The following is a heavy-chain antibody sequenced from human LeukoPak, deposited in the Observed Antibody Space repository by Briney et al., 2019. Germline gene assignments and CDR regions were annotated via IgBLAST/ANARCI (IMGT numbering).Heavy chain of an antibody. CDR3: ARVSGYDWESFYDY. D-gene: IGHD5-12*01. CDR1: GGSVSSYY. Sequence: PSETLSLTCTVSGGSVSSYYWSWIRQPPGKGLEWIGYIYYSGSTNYNPSLKSRVTISVDTSKNQFSLKLNSVTAADTAVYYCARVSGYDWESFYDYWGQGTLVTVSS. V-gene: IGHV4-59*02. J-gene: IGHJ4*02. CDR2: IYYSGST.